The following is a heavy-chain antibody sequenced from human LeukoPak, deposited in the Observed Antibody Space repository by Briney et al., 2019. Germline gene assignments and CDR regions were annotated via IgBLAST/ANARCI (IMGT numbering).Heavy chain of an antibody. Sequence: GGSLRLSRATSGFTFSSYTITWVRQAPGKGLERVAIINNSGGSTYYVDSVRGRFTVSRDNSKNTLFLQMDTLRAEDTAVYYCTSQTYSGSRRFYPELWAGDTVVTVSS. V-gene: IGHV3-23*01. CDR1: GFTFSSYT. J-gene: IGHJ1*01. CDR2: INNSGGST. D-gene: IGHD1-26*01. CDR3: TSQTYSGSRRFYPEL.